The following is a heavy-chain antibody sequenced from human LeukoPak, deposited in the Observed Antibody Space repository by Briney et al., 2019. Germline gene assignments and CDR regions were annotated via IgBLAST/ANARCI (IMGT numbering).Heavy chain of an antibody. CDR3: AKDQYGGNPQYYFDY. J-gene: IGHJ4*02. Sequence: PGRSLRLSCAASGFTFSSYAMSWVRQAPGKGLDWVSAISGSGGNTYYADSVKGRFTISRDNSKNTLYLQMNSLRAEDTAVYYCAKDQYGGNPQYYFDYWGQRTLVTVSS. CDR2: ISGSGGNT. CDR1: GFTFSSYA. D-gene: IGHD4-23*01. V-gene: IGHV3-23*01.